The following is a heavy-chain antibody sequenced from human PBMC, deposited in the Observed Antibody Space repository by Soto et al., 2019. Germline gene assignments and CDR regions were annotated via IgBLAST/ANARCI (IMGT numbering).Heavy chain of an antibody. V-gene: IGHV3-21*01. CDR3: ARDVKGGVCGA. J-gene: IGHJ5*02. CDR2: ISSRNNDM. CDR1: GFTFSSYS. D-gene: IGHD3-16*01. Sequence: EVQLVESGGGLVKPGGSLRLSCAASGFTFSSYSMNWVRQAPGKGLEWVSTISSRNNDMYYVDSVKGRFTISRDNARNSLYLQMNSLRADDTAVYYCARDVKGGVCGAWGQGTLVTVSS.